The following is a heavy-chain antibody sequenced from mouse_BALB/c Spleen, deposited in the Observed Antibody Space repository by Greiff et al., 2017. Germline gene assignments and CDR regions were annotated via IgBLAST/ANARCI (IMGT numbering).Heavy chain of an antibody. V-gene: IGHV3-2*02. D-gene: IGHD2-1*01. Sequence: EVQGVESGPGLVKPSQSLSLTCTVTGYSITSDYAWNWIRQFPGNKLEWMGYISYSGSTSYNPSLKSRISITRDTSKNQFFLQLNSVTTEDTATYYCARWGNYFAWFAYWGQGTLVTVSA. CDR1: GYSITSDYA. CDR3: ARWGNYFAWFAY. J-gene: IGHJ3*01. CDR2: ISYSGST.